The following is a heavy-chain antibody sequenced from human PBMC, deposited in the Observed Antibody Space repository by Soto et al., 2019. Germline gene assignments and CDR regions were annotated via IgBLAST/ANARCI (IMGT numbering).Heavy chain of an antibody. V-gene: IGHV3-23*01. CDR3: AKYYGDYGRYYYYYGMDG. D-gene: IGHD4-17*01. J-gene: IGHJ6*02. CDR1: GFTFSSYA. Sequence: EVQLLESGGGLVQPGGSLRLSCAASGFTFSSYAMSWVRQAPGKGLEWVSAISGSGGGTYYADSVKGRFTISRDNSKNTLYLQMNSLRAEDTAVYYCAKYYGDYGRYYYYYGMDGWGQGTTVTVSS. CDR2: ISGSGGGT.